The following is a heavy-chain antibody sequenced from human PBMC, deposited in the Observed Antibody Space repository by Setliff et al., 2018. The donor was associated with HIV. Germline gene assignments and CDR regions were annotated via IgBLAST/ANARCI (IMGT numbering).Heavy chain of an antibody. V-gene: IGHV4-39*06. CDR3: ARAVIRREDRGMWTKLWSAPNHMDV. D-gene: IGHD3-10*01. J-gene: IGHJ6*03. CDR1: GGSISSYY. Sequence: SETLSLTCTVSGGSISSYYWGWIRQSPGKGLEWIGTMHHSGSTYYNPSLKSRVAIFIDTSKNQFPLNLRDVTAGDTALYYCARAVIRREDRGMWTKLWSAPNHMDVWGKGITVTVSS. CDR2: MHHSGST.